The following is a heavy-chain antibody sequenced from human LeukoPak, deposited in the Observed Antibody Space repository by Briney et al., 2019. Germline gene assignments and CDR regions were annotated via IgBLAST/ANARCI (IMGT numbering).Heavy chain of an antibody. CDR1: GYTFSDYY. CDR2: INANSGGT. CDR3: ARAEVVPFGY. J-gene: IGHJ4*02. V-gene: IGHV1-2*02. Sequence: ASVKVSRKASGYTFSDYYIHWVRQAPGQGLEWMGWINANSGGTNYAQKLQGRVTMTRDTSISTAYMELSRLRSDDTAVYYCARAEVVPFGYWGQGTLVTVSS.